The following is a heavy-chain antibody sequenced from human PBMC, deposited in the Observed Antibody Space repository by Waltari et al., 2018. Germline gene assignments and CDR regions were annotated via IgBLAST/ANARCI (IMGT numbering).Heavy chain of an antibody. CDR3: ATNEIPWH. J-gene: IGHJ4*02. V-gene: IGHV3-30*01. CDR1: GFTFSNYP. D-gene: IGHD2-2*02. CDR2: VSSDGSTK. Sequence: QVVLVESGGGVVQPGTSLTLSCVASGFTFSNYPMQWVRQAPGKGLECLAVVSSDGSTKNFADSVKGRFSVSRDNSKNMLYLQMNNLRVQDTAFYYCATNEIPWHWGQGTLVTVSS.